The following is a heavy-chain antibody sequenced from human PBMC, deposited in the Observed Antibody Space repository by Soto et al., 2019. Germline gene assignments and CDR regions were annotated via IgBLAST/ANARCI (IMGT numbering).Heavy chain of an antibody. Sequence: PSETLSLTCTVSGGSISSGDYYWSWMRQPPGKGREWIGYIYYSGSTYYNPSLKSRVTISVDTSKNQFSLKLSSVTAADTAVYYCDRRPHYKASQFDLWGRGTLVTVSS. CDR1: GGSISSGDYY. CDR2: IYYSGST. J-gene: IGHJ2*01. D-gene: IGHD1-1*01. CDR3: DRRPHYKASQFDL. V-gene: IGHV4-30-4*01.